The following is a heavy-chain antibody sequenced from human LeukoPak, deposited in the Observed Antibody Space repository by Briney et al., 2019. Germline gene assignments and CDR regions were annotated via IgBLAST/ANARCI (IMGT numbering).Heavy chain of an antibody. CDR1: GFTFSSYW. CDR2: IKEDESEK. D-gene: IGHD4-23*01. V-gene: IGHV3-7*01. Sequence: PGGALRLSCAASGFTFSSYWMSWVRQAPGKGLERVANIKEDESEKYYRDSVKGRFTISRDNAKNSLYLQMNSLRAEDTAVYYCARVRVITPTYGMDVWGQGTTVTVSS. J-gene: IGHJ6*02. CDR3: ARVRVITPTYGMDV.